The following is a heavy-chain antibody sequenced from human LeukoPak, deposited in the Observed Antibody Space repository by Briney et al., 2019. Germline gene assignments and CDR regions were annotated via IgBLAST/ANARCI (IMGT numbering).Heavy chain of an antibody. CDR2: IKQDGSEK. CDR3: ARDHAAAGTDYYGMDV. D-gene: IGHD6-13*01. Sequence: GGSLRLSCAASGFTFSSYWMSWVRQAPGKGLEWVANIKQDGSEKYYVDSVKGRFTISRDNAKNSLYLQMNSLRAEDTAVYYCARDHAAAGTDYYGMDVWGQGTTVTVSS. CDR1: GFTFSSYW. V-gene: IGHV3-7*01. J-gene: IGHJ6*02.